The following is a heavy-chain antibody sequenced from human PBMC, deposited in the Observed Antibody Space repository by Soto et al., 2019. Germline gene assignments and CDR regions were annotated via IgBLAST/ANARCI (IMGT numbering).Heavy chain of an antibody. Sequence: ASVKVSCKASGGTFSSYAISWVRQAPGQGLEGMGGISPIFGTANYAQKFQGRVTITADKSTSTAYMELNSLRSEDTAVYYCSRCRGYCSSTSCRNWFDPWGQGTLVTVSS. CDR2: ISPIFGTA. J-gene: IGHJ5*02. D-gene: IGHD2-2*01. CDR3: SRCRGYCSSTSCRNWFDP. V-gene: IGHV1-69*06. CDR1: GGTFSSYA.